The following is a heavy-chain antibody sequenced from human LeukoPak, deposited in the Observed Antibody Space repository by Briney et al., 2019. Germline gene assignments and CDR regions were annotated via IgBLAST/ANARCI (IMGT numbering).Heavy chain of an antibody. J-gene: IGHJ4*02. CDR1: GFGFSYYW. Sequence: SGGSLRLSCAASGFGFSYYWMHWVRQAPGKGLVWVSRINGDGSETYYADSVKGRFTISRDNAKNTVFLQMNTLRAEDTAVYYCVRDIREYDYWGQGTLVTVSS. CDR2: INGDGSET. CDR3: VRDIREYDY. D-gene: IGHD1-14*01. V-gene: IGHV3-74*01.